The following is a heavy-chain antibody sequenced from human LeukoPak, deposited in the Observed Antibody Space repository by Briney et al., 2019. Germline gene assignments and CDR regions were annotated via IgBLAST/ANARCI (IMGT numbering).Heavy chain of an antibody. CDR1: GGSISSYY. Sequence: SETLSLTCTVSGGSISSYYWSWLRQPPGKGLAGIGYIYYSGSTNYNPSLKRRVTISVDTSKNQFSLKLSSVTAADTAVYYCARVYSYGRYYFDYWGQGTLVTVSS. D-gene: IGHD5-18*01. CDR3: ARVYSYGRYYFDY. V-gene: IGHV4-59*01. CDR2: IYYSGST. J-gene: IGHJ4*02.